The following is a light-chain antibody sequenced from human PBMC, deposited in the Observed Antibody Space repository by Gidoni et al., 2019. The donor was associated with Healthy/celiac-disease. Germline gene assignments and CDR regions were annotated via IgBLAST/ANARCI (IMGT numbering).Light chain of an antibody. V-gene: IGKV1-39*01. Sequence: DIQMTQSPSSLSASVGDRVTITCRASQSISSYLNWYQQKPGTAPKLLIYAASSLQSGVPSRFSGSGSGTDFTLTISSLQPEDFATYYCQQSYCTRTFGQGTKVEIK. CDR3: QQSYCTRT. J-gene: IGKJ1*01. CDR2: AAS. CDR1: QSISSY.